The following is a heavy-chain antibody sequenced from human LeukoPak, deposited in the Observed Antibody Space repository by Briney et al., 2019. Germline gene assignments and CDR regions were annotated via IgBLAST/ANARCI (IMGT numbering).Heavy chain of an antibody. Sequence: GASVKVSCKASGGTFSSYAISWVRQAPGQGLEWMGGIIPIFGTANYAQKFQGRVTITADESTSTAYMELSSLRSEDTAVYYCARDLYYYDSSGYAALYYFDYWGQGTLVTVSS. J-gene: IGHJ4*02. CDR1: GGTFSSYA. D-gene: IGHD3-22*01. CDR3: ARDLYYYDSSGYAALYYFDY. V-gene: IGHV1-69*13. CDR2: IIPIFGTA.